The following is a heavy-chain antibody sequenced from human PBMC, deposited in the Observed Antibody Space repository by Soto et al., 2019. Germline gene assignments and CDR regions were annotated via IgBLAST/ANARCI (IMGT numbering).Heavy chain of an antibody. J-gene: IGHJ4*02. Sequence: HVHLVESGGGEVQPGKSLRLSCSASGFSFSNYGMHWVRQAPGKGLEWVAVLWYNGDIEYYADSVRGRFTISRDNSRNTLSLQMNSLRAEDTAVYFCARDSGHSTGYYELDYWGQGTRVTVSS. CDR2: LWYNGDIE. CDR1: GFSFSNYG. CDR3: ARDSGHSTGYYELDY. V-gene: IGHV3-33*01. D-gene: IGHD3-9*01.